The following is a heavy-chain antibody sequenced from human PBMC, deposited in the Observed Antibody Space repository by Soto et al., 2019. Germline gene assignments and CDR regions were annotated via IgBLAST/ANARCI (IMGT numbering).Heavy chain of an antibody. J-gene: IGHJ4*02. V-gene: IGHV3-7*03. CDR2: IWRDGSEK. CDR3: AKDKIHPLLKPAYSSVGRYY. CDR1: EFVFRGGR. Sequence: SGAYAEFVFRGGRRIRNRQAPGKRQEWLANIWRDGSEKNYVDAVKGRFTISRNNANNSLYLQMNIWRAEDTAVYYCAKDKIHPLLKPAYSSVGRYYCGWGTVVPVS. D-gene: IGHD6-19*01.